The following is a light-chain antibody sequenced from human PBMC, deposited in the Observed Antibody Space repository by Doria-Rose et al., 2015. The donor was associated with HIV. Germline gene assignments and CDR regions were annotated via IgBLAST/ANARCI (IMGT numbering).Light chain of an antibody. CDR1: SSNIGNNA. J-gene: IGLJ2*01. Sequence: QSVVTQPPSASAAPRQRLTISCSGCSSNIGNNAVHRYQQLPRKAPKLLFYFDDLLPSGVTDRFSGSKSGTSASLVISGLQAEDDADYFCGESDSSLNNSVFGGGTKLTVL. V-gene: IGLV1-36*01. CDR2: FDD. CDR3: GESDSSLNNSV.